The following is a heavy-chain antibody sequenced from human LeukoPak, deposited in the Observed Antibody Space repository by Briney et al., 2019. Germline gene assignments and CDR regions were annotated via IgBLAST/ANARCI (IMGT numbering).Heavy chain of an antibody. D-gene: IGHD1-26*01. CDR2: VYDSGST. CDR3: ARHGGSYSFDY. CDR1: GGSINNYY. J-gene: IGHJ4*02. V-gene: IGHV4-59*08. Sequence: SETLSLTCTVSGGSINNYYWSWIRQLPGKGLEWIGYVYDSGSTNYNPSLKSRVTISIDTSTNQFSLKMTSVTASDTALYYCARHGGSYSFDYWGQGTLVTVSS.